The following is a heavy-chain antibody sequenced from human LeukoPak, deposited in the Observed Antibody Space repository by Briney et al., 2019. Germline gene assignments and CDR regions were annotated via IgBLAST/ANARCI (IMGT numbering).Heavy chain of an antibody. CDR1: GGSFSGYY. V-gene: IGHV4-34*01. J-gene: IGHJ3*02. D-gene: IGHD1-26*01. CDR3: ARGKIVGATFPQDVGAFDI. CDR2: INHSGST. Sequence: SETLSLTCAVYGGSFSGYYWSWVRQPPGTGLEWIGEINHSGSTNYNPSLKSRVTTSVDTSKNQFSLKLSSVTAADTAVYYCARGKIVGATFPQDVGAFDIWGQGTMVTVSS.